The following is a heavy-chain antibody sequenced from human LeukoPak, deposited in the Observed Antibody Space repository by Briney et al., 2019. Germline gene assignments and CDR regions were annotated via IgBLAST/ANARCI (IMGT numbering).Heavy chain of an antibody. CDR1: GGSFSGYY. CDR2: VNHSGST. V-gene: IGHV4-34*01. J-gene: IGHJ4*02. D-gene: IGHD6-13*01. Sequence: PSETLSLTCAVYGGSFSGYYWSWIRQPPGKGLEWIGEVNHSGSTNYNPSLKSRVTISVDTSKNQFSLKLSSVTAADAAVYYCARKSSSWYPFDYWGRGTLVTVSS. CDR3: ARKSSSWYPFDY.